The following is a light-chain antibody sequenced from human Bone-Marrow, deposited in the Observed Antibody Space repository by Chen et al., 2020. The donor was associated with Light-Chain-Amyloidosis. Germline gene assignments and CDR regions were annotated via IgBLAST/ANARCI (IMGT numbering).Light chain of an antibody. CDR3: QSADSSGTYEVI. V-gene: IGLV3-25*03. CDR2: RDT. CDR1: DLPTKY. J-gene: IGLJ2*01. Sequence: SYELTQPPSVSVSPGQTARITCSGDDLPTKYAYWYQQKPGQATVLVIHRDTERPSGISERFSGSSSWTTATLTISGVQAEDGADYHCQSADSSGTYEVIFGGGTKLTVL.